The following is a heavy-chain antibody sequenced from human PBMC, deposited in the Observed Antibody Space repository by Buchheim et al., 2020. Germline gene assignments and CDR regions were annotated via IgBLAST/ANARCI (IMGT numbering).Heavy chain of an antibody. V-gene: IGHV3-30-3*01. J-gene: IGHJ6*02. D-gene: IGHD3-16*01. Sequence: QVQLVESGGGVVQPGRSLRLSCAASGFTFSSYSMHWVRQAPGKGLEWVAVISYDGSNKYYADSVKGRFTISRDNSKNTLYLQMNSQRAEDTAVYYCARGATPDYYYYGMDVWGQGTT. CDR2: ISYDGSNK. CDR1: GFTFSSYS. CDR3: ARGATPDYYYYGMDV.